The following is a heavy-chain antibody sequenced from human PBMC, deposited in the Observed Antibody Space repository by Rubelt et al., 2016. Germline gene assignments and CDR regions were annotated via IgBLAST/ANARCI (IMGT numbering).Heavy chain of an antibody. CDR3: ATDYYGMDV. J-gene: IGHJ6*02. V-gene: IGHV4-59*08. CDR1: SGSISSYY. Sequence: QVQLQESGPGLVKPSETLSLTCTVSSGSISSYYWSWIRQPPGKGLEWIGYIYYTGTTNYNPSLKSRVTISVDTSKNQFSLKLSSVTAADTAVYYCATDYYGMDVWGQGTTVTVSS. CDR2: IYYTGTT.